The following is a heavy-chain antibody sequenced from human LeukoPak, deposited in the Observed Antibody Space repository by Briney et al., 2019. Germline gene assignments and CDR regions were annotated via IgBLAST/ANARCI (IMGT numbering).Heavy chain of an antibody. CDR1: GGSISSGGYS. D-gene: IGHD3-22*01. CDR2: IYHSGST. CDR3: ARGPDSSGYYLALDYGMDV. Sequence: PSQTVSLTCAVSGGSISSGGYSWSWIRQPPGKGLEWIGYIYHSGSTYYNPSLKSRVTISVDRSKNQFSLKLSSVTAADTAVYYCARGPDSSGYYLALDYGMDVWGQGTTVTVSS. V-gene: IGHV4-30-2*01. J-gene: IGHJ6*02.